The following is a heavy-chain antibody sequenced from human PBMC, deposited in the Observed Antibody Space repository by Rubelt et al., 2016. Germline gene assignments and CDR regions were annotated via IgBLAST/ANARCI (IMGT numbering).Heavy chain of an antibody. CDR1: GGSFSGYY. CDR3: ARGSAPISMVRGVKAFDI. Sequence: QVQLQQWGAGLLKPSETLSLTCAVYGGSFSGYYWSWIRQPPGKGLEWIGEINHSGSTNYNPSLKSWFTISVDTSKNQFSLKLSSVTAADTAVYYCARGSAPISMVRGVKAFDIWGQGTMVTVSS. J-gene: IGHJ3*02. D-gene: IGHD3-10*01. V-gene: IGHV4-34*01. CDR2: INHSGST.